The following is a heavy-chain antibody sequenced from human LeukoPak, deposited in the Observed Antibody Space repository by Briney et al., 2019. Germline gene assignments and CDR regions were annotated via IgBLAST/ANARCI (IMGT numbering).Heavy chain of an antibody. CDR2: IYYSGNT. CDR3: ARNPTHLASGCGYFDS. V-gene: IGHV4-31*03. CDR1: GGSISSGGYY. Sequence: PSETLSLTCTVSGGSISSGGYYWSWIRQYPGKGLEWIGYIYYSGNTYYNPSLKSRVTISVDTSKIQLSLKLNSVTAADTAVYYCARNPTHLASGCGYFDSWGEGTLVAVSS. J-gene: IGHJ4*02. D-gene: IGHD3-22*01.